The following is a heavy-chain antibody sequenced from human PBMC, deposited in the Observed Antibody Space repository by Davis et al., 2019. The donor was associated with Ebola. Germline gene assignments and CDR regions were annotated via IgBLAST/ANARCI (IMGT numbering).Heavy chain of an antibody. D-gene: IGHD2-15*01. CDR3: ARDWGLLEIRAYCSGGSCYSGLDY. Sequence: AASVKVSCKASGYTFTSYGISWVRQAPGQGLEWVGWISAYNGNTNYAQKLQGRVTMTTDTSTSTAYMELRSLRSDDTAVYYCARDWGLLEIRAYCSGGSCYSGLDYWGQGTLVTVSS. CDR1: GYTFTSYG. CDR2: ISAYNGNT. J-gene: IGHJ4*02. V-gene: IGHV1-18*04.